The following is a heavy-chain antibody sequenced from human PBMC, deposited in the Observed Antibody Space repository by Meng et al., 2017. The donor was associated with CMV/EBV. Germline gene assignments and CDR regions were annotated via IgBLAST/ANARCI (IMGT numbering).Heavy chain of an antibody. Sequence: LRLQCSGPGLLRPSSTRSLTFTVSGGSISSYYWSWIRQPAGKGLEWIGRIYTSGSTNYNPSLKSRDTMSVDTSKNQFSLKLSYVTAADTAVYYCERGSYYRYVIDYWGQGTLVTVSS. CDR2: IYTSGST. CDR1: GGSISSYY. CDR3: ERGSYYRYVIDY. V-gene: IGHV4-4*07. J-gene: IGHJ4*02. D-gene: IGHD2-21*01.